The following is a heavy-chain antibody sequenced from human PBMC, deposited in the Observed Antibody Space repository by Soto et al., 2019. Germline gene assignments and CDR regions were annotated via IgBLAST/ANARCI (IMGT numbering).Heavy chain of an antibody. V-gene: IGHV4-61*01. CDR3: TRGPPRVQWFDP. CDR2: IYFTGST. J-gene: IGHJ5*02. Sequence: SETLSLTCTVSGGAVSSGTYYWSWIRQPPGKGLEWIGHIYFTGSTNYNPPLKSRVTMSLDTSRNQFSLKLSSVTAADTAVYYCTRGPPRVQWFDPWGLGTLVTVSS. CDR1: GGAVSSGTYY.